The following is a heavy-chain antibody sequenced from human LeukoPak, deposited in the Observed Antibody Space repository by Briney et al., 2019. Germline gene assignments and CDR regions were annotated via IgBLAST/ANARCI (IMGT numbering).Heavy chain of an antibody. D-gene: IGHD3-10*01. CDR2: INHSGST. CDR1: GGCFSGYY. V-gene: IGHV4-34*01. CDR3: ASYGSGLDAFDI. Sequence: KASETLSLTCAVYGGCFSGYYWSWIRQPPGKGLEWIGEINHSGSTNYNPSLKSRVTISVDTSKNQFSLKLSSVTAADTAVYYCASYGSGLDAFDIWGQGTMVTVSS. J-gene: IGHJ3*02.